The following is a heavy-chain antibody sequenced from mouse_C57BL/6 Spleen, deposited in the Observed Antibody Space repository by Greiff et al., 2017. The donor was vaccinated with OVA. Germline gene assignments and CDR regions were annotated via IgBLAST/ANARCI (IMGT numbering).Heavy chain of an antibody. Sequence: VQLQQPGAELVMPGASVKLSCKASGYTFTSYWMHWVKQRPGQGLEWIGELDPSDSYTNYNQKFKGESTLTVDKSSSTAYMQLSSLTSEDSAVYYCARSGTTPGYFDVWGTGTTVTVSS. CDR2: LDPSDSYT. CDR3: ARSGTTPGYFDV. CDR1: GYTFTSYW. V-gene: IGHV1-69*01. J-gene: IGHJ1*03. D-gene: IGHD1-1*01.